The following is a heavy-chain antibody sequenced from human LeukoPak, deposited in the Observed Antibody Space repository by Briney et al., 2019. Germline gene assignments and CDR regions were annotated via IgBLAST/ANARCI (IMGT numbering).Heavy chain of an antibody. J-gene: IGHJ3*02. D-gene: IGHD5-12*01. Sequence: GGSLRLSCAASGFTFSSYGMHWVRQAPGKGLEWVAFKRYDGSNEYYADSVKGRFTISRDNSKNMLYLQMNSLRAEDTAVYYCARRNLGWLRFLDDAFDIWGQGTMVTVSS. V-gene: IGHV3-30*02. CDR2: KRYDGSNE. CDR1: GFTFSSYG. CDR3: ARRNLGWLRFLDDAFDI.